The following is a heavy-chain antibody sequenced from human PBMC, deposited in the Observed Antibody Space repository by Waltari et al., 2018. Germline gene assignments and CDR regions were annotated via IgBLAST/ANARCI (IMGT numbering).Heavy chain of an antibody. CDR2: INQNGST. Sequence: QVQLQQWGAGLLKPSETLSLTCAVYGGSFSGYYWSWIRQSPGKGLEWIGEINQNGSTNHTPPLKSRVTISVDMAKNQFSLNLSSVTAADMAVYYCARLGKLSGSYYRNYYYMDVWDKGTTVTVSS. V-gene: IGHV4-34*01. CDR3: ARLGKLSGSYYRNYYYMDV. J-gene: IGHJ6*03. D-gene: IGHD1-26*01. CDR1: GGSFSGYY.